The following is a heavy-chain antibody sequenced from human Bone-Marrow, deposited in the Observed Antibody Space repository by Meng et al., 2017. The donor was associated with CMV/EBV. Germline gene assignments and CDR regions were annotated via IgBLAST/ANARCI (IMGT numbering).Heavy chain of an antibody. CDR2: IRVYNGDT. D-gene: IGHD2-8*02. V-gene: IGHV1-18*01. CDR1: GYTFTSYG. CDR3: ARGVGRGAYCTDTECSISYGDA. Sequence: ASVKVSCKASGYTFTSYGINWVRQAPGQGLEWMGWIRVYNGDTKYAQKFQGRVTMTRDTSISTAYLEVTRLTYDDTAVYYCARGVGRGAYCTDTECSISYGDAWGQGTLVTVSS. J-gene: IGHJ4*02.